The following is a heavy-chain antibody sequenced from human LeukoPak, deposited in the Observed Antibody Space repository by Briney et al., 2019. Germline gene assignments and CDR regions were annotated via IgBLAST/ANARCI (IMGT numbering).Heavy chain of an antibody. CDR3: ARWWKEGATAGYFDY. CDR1: GGPFSSGGSY. Sequence: SETLSLTCTVSGGPFSSGGSYWSWIRQHPGKGLQWIGYISYSGSTYYNPSLKSRVTLSVDTSKNQFSLKLSSVTAADTAVYYCARWWKEGATAGYFDYWGQGTLVTVSS. CDR2: ISYSGST. D-gene: IGHD1-26*01. V-gene: IGHV4-31*03. J-gene: IGHJ4*02.